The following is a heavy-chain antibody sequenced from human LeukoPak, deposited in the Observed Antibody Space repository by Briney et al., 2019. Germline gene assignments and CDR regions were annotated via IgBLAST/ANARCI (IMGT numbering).Heavy chain of an antibody. Sequence: ASVKVSCKASGYTFTNGDITWLRQAPGQGLERVGYISTYNGNTDYAQKFQDRVTLTTDTSTSTAYMELRSLRSDDTAVYFCARTYDSSTGYYFDYWGQGTLVTVSS. CDR1: GYTFTNGD. J-gene: IGHJ4*02. D-gene: IGHD3/OR15-3a*01. CDR2: ISTYNGNT. CDR3: ARTYDSSTGYYFDY. V-gene: IGHV1-18*01.